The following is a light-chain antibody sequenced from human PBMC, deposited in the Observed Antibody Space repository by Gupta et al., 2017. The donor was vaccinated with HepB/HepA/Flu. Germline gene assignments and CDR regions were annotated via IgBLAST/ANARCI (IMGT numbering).Light chain of an antibody. J-gene: IGKJ4*01. CDR2: WAS. V-gene: IGKV4-1*01. CDR3: QQYYTTPLT. CDR1: QSLLYTANNKNY. Sequence: DIVMTQSPDSLTVSLGERATIKCKSSQSLLYTANNKNYLVWYQQKPGQPPKLLFYWASTRDSGVPDRFSGSGSGTXFTLTIXSLQAEDVAVYYCQQYYTTPLTFGXGTKVEIK.